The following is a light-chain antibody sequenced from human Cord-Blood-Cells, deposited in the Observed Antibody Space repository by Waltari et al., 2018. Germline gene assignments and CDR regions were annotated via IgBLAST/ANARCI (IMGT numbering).Light chain of an antibody. Sequence: SYELTQPPSVSVSPGQTASIPCSGDKLGDEYACWYQQKPGQSPVLVIYQDSKRPSGIPERFSGSNSGNTATLTISGTQAMDEADYYCQAWDSSNWVFGGGTKLTVL. J-gene: IGLJ3*02. CDR2: QDS. CDR1: KLGDEY. V-gene: IGLV3-1*01. CDR3: QAWDSSNWV.